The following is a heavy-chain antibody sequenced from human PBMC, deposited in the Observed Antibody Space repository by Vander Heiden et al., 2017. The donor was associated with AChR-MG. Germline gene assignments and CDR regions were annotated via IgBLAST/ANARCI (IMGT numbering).Heavy chain of an antibody. D-gene: IGHD6-13*01. V-gene: IGHV3-23*01. CDR1: GFTFSSYA. CDR2: ISGSGGST. CDR3: APHTSAAPGY. J-gene: IGHJ4*02. Sequence: EVQLLESGGGLVQPGGSLRLSCAASGFTFSSYARGWVRQAPGKGLEWVSAISGSGGSTYYADSVKGRFTISRDNSKNTLYLQMNSLRAEDTAVYYCAPHTSAAPGYWGQGTLVTVSS.